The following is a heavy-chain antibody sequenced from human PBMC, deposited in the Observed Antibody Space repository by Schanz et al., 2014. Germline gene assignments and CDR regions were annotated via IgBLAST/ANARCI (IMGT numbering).Heavy chain of an antibody. J-gene: IGHJ6*02. CDR1: GGTFSSFG. D-gene: IGHD5-12*01. Sequence: VQLEQSGAEVKKPGSSVKVSCKASGGTFSSFGINWVRQAPGQGLEWMGRIIPSLGLAKYEQKFQDKVTITADTSTTTAYMELTSLRSEDTAVYFCARDLTVDTGYVVHYYYYGMDVWGQGTTVTVS. V-gene: IGHV1-69*04. CDR2: IIPSLGLA. CDR3: ARDLTVDTGYVVHYYYYGMDV.